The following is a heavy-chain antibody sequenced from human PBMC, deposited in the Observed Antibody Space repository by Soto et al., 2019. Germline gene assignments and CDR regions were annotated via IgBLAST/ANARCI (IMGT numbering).Heavy chain of an antibody. CDR1: GFTFSSYA. CDR2: ISGSGGST. V-gene: IGHV3-23*01. D-gene: IGHD6-13*01. J-gene: IGHJ6*02. Sequence: GGSLRLSCAASGFTFSSYAMSWVRQAPGKGLEWVSAISGSGGSTYYADSVKGRFTISRDNSKNTLYLQMNSLRAEDTAVYYCAKDSIPLWIAAQKPYSYYGMDVWGQGTTVTFSS. CDR3: AKDSIPLWIAAQKPYSYYGMDV.